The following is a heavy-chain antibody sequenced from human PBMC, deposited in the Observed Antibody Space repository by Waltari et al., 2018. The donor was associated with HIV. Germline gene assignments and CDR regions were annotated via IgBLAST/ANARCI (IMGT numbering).Heavy chain of an antibody. D-gene: IGHD2-21*02. CDR3: ASIAYCGGDCYPRGMDV. CDR1: GFTVSSHY. J-gene: IGHJ6*02. Sequence: EVQLVESGGGLVQPGGSLRLSCAASGFTVSSHYMSWVRQAPGKGLEGVSVIYSGGSTYYADSVKGRFTISRDNSKNTLYLQMNSLRAEDTAVYYCASIAYCGGDCYPRGMDVWGQGTTVTVSS. CDR2: IYSGGST. V-gene: IGHV3-66*01.